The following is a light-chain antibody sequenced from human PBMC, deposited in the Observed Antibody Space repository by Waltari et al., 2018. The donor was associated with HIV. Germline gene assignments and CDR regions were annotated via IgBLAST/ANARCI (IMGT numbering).Light chain of an antibody. CDR2: DAS. J-gene: IGKJ1*01. CDR1: QSVSSN. Sequence: EIVMTQSPATLSVSPGERAPLSCRARQSVSSNLAWYQHKPGQAPRLLIYDASTRATGIPARFSGSGSGTEFTLTISSLQSEDFAVYYCQQYNSWPGTFGQGTKVEIK. CDR3: QQYNSWPGT. V-gene: IGKV3-15*01.